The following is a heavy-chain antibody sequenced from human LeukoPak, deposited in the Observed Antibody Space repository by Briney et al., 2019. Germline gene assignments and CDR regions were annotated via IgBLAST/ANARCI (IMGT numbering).Heavy chain of an antibody. V-gene: IGHV1-69*06. CDR1: GGTFSSYA. J-gene: IGHJ5*02. CDR3: ARVDGYSSGLTSHTHNWFDP. D-gene: IGHD6-19*01. CDR2: IIPIFGTA. Sequence: ASVKVSCKATGGTFSSYAISWVRQAPGQGLEWMGGIIPIFGTANYAQKFQGRVTITADKSTSTAYMELSSLRSEDTAVYYCARVDGYSSGLTSHTHNWFDPWGQGTLVTVSS.